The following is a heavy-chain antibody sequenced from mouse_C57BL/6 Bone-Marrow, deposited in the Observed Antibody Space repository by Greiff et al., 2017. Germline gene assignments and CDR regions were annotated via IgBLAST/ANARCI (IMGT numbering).Heavy chain of an antibody. CDR3: TRDGYYAMDY. Sequence: VQLQQSGAELVTPGASVKISCKASGYAFSSYWMNWVKQRPGKGLEWIGQIYPGGGDTNYTGKFKGKATLTADKSSSTAYMQLSSLTSEDAADYFGTRDGYYAMDYWGQGTSVTVSS. CDR1: GYAFSSYW. J-gene: IGHJ4*01. V-gene: IGHV1-80*01. CDR2: IYPGGGDT.